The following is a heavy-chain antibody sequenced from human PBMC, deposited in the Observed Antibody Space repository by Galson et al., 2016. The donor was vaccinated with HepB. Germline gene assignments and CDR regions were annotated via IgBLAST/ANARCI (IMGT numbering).Heavy chain of an antibody. D-gene: IGHD2-15*01. CDR2: ISYEGSNK. CDR1: GFTFSSYG. V-gene: IGHV3-30*14. CDR3: ARDPASRYCTGGSCYALRGDV. Sequence: SLRLSCAASGFTFSSYGFYWVRQTPGKGLEWVAVISYEGSNKNYADSVKGRFIISRDNSRTTVYLQIDSLRSEDTAVYYCARDPASRYCTGGSCYALRGDVWGQGTTVTGSS. J-gene: IGHJ6*02.